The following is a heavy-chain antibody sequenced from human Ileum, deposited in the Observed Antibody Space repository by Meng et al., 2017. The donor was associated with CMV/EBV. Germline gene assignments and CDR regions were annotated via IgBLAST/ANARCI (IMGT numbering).Heavy chain of an antibody. CDR1: GDSITSFY. Sequence: VQLQGSGPGLVKPSGPLPLPCLASGDSITSFYWSWIRQPAGKALEWIGRIYHGGSTNYNPSLKSRVTLSVDTSKNQFSMRLTSVTAADTAVYYCARGPGGFGDFNFDYWGQGTLVTVSS. D-gene: IGHD3-16*01. J-gene: IGHJ4*02. V-gene: IGHV4-4*07. CDR2: IYHGGST. CDR3: ARGPGGFGDFNFDY.